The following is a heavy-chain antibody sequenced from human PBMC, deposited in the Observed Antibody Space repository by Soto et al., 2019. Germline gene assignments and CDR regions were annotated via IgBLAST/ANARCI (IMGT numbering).Heavy chain of an antibody. V-gene: IGHV3-23*01. Sequence: EVQLLESGGGLVQPGGSLRLSCAASGFTFDTYAMSWVRQAPGKGLEWVSGISGSGDSTYYADSVKGRFTISKDNSKNTLYLQMHSLRAEDTAVYYCAKSHEYFTHYNYAMDVWGQGTTVTVSS. D-gene: IGHD2-2*01. CDR2: ISGSGDST. J-gene: IGHJ6*02. CDR3: AKSHEYFTHYNYAMDV. CDR1: GFTFDTYA.